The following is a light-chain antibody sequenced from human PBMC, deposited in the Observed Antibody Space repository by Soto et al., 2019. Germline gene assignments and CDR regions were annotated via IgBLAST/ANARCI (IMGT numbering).Light chain of an antibody. J-gene: IGKJ2*01. V-gene: IGKV1-6*01. CDR3: LQDYIYPYT. CDR1: QGIRDH. CDR2: ASS. Sequence: IQMTQSPSSLSASVGDRVTITCRASQGIRDHLSWYQQKPGKAPKLLIHASSTLQSGVPSRFGGSGSGTDFTLTISSLQPEDFATYYCLQDYIYPYTFGQGTKLEIK.